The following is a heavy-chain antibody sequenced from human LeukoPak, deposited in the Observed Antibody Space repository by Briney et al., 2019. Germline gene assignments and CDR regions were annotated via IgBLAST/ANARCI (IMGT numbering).Heavy chain of an antibody. J-gene: IGHJ4*02. V-gene: IGHV1-18*01. CDR3: ARGKDSSSWYDY. D-gene: IGHD6-13*01. CDR1: GYTFTDYG. Sequence: GASVKVSCKASGYTFTDYGISWVGQPPGQGLEWMGWISAYNGNRNYAQKHQGRVTMTTDTSTTTAYMELNSLRSDDTAVYYCARGKDSSSWYDYWGQGTLVTVSS. CDR2: ISAYNGNR.